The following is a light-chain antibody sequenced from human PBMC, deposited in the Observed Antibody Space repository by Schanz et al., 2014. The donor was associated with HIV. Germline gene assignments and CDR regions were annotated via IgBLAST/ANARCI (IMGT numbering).Light chain of an antibody. CDR1: QSVSNN. CDR2: DAS. J-gene: IGKJ4*01. CDR3: QQSGDSGGT. Sequence: EIEMTQSPATLSVSPGERATLSCRASQSVSNNLAWYQQRPGQAPRLLIYDASTRATGIPARFSGSGSGTDFTLAISRMEPEDFAVYYCQQSGDSGGTFGGGTKVDMK. V-gene: IGKV3-15*01.